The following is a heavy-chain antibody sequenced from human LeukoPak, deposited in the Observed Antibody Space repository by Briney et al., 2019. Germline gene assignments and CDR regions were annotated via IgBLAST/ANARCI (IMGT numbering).Heavy chain of an antibody. D-gene: IGHD3-22*01. CDR2: ISAYNGNT. CDR3: ARDPGYYDSSGYEVNFDY. V-gene: IGHV1-18*01. Sequence: ASVKVSCKASGYTFTSYGISWVRQAPGQGLEWMGWISAYNGNTNYAQKLQGRVTMTTDTSTSTAYMELRSLRSDDTAVYYCARDPGYYDSSGYEVNFDYWGQGTLVTVSS. CDR1: GYTFTSYG. J-gene: IGHJ4*02.